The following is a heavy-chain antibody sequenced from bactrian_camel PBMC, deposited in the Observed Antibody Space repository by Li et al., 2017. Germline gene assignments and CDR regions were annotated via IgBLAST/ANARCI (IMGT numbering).Heavy chain of an antibody. CDR3: AAHLARRGCPAGADFQF. CDR1: GNPYSSNC. J-gene: IGHJ6*01. D-gene: IGHD3*01. V-gene: IGHV3S53*01. CDR2: INVIGAT. Sequence: QLVESGGASVQAGKSLRLSCEITGNPYSSNCRAWFRQAPGAERKGVAAINVIGATRYADSVKGRFTISQDSTKNTLYLQMNNLKPEDTATYYCAAHLARRGCPAGADFQFWGQGTQVTVS.